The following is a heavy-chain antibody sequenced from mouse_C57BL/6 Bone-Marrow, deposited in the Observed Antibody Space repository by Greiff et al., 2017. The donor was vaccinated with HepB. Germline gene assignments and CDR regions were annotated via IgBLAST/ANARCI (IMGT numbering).Heavy chain of an antibody. Sequence: EVKLVESEGGLVQPGSSMKLSCTASGFTFSDYYMAWVRQVPEKGLEWVANINYDGSSTYYLDSLKSRFIISRDNAKNILYLQMSSLKSEDTATYYCARDHYFDYWGQGTTLTVSS. V-gene: IGHV5-16*01. CDR2: INYDGSST. CDR1: GFTFSDYY. J-gene: IGHJ2*01. CDR3: ARDHYFDY.